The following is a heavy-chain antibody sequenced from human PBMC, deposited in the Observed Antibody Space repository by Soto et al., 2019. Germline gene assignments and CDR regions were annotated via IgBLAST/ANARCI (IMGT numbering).Heavy chain of an antibody. CDR1: GFTFSNAW. J-gene: IGHJ4*02. CDR3: TTHSTWAPFDY. CDR2: IKSKTDGGTT. Sequence: GGSLRLSCAASGFTFSNAWMSWVRQAPEKGLEWVGRIKSKTDGGTTDYAAPVKGRFTISRDDSKNTLYLQMNSLKTEDTAVYYCTTHSTWAPFDYWGQGTLVTVLL. V-gene: IGHV3-15*01.